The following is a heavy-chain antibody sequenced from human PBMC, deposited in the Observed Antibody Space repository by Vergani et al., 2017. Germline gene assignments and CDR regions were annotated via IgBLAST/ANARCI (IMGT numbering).Heavy chain of an antibody. CDR1: GGTFSSYT. V-gene: IGHV1-69*02. J-gene: IGHJ4*02. D-gene: IGHD3-22*01. Sequence: QVQLVQSGAEVKKPGSSVKVSCKASGGTFSSYTISWVRQAPGQGLEWMGRIIPILGIANYAQKFQGRVTITADKSTSTAYMELISLRSEDTAVYYCARGGSYYDSSGYYERPFDYWGQGTLVTVSS. CDR2: IIPILGIA. CDR3: ARGGSYYDSSGYYERPFDY.